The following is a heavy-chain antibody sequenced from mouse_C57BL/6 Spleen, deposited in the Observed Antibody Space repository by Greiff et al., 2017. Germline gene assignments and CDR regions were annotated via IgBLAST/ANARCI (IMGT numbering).Heavy chain of an antibody. Sequence: VQLQQPGAELVMPGASVKLSCKASGYTFTSYWMHWVQQRPGQGLEWIGVLDPSDSYTNYTQKFKSKSTLTVDKSSRTAYMRLSSLTSEDSAVYYCARGSKPYAMDYWGQGTSVTVSS. J-gene: IGHJ4*01. V-gene: IGHV1-69*01. CDR1: GYTFTSYW. CDR3: ARGSKPYAMDY. CDR2: LDPSDSYT. D-gene: IGHD2-5*01.